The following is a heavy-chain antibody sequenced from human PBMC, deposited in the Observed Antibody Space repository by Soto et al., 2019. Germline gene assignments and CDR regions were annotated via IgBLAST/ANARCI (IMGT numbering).Heavy chain of an antibody. Sequence: SGGSLRLSCAASGFTFSYAWMNWVRQAPGKGLEWVGRIKSNADGGTILYAAPVEGRFTISRDDSKNTLYLQMNSLKTEDTAVYYCTTAPHYRGYDTSIDYWGQGTLVTVSS. CDR1: GFTFSYAW. D-gene: IGHD5-12*01. CDR3: TTAPHYRGYDTSIDY. V-gene: IGHV3-15*07. J-gene: IGHJ4*02. CDR2: IKSNADGGTI.